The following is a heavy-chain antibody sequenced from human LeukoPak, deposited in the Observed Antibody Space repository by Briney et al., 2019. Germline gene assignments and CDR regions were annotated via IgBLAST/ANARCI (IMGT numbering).Heavy chain of an antibody. CDR3: AREGGTYYDILTGHRRAFDI. Sequence: SETLSLTCTVSGGSISIYYWSWIRQPPGKGLEWIGYIYYSGSTNYNPSLKSRVTISVDTSKNQFSLKLSYVTAADPAVYYCAREGGTYYDILTGHRRAFDIWGKGQWSPSLQ. J-gene: IGHJ3*02. D-gene: IGHD3-9*01. V-gene: IGHV4-59*01. CDR1: GGSISIYY. CDR2: IYYSGST.